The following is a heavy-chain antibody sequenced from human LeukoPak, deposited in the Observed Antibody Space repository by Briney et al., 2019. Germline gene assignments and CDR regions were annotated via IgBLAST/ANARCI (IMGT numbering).Heavy chain of an antibody. Sequence: PSETLSLACTVSGGSISSYYWSWIRQPPGKGLEWIGYIYYSGSTNYNPSLKSRVTISVDTSKNQFSLKLSSVTAADTAVYYCARATYYDFWSGYYDRENWFGPWGQGTLVTVSS. V-gene: IGHV4-59*01. J-gene: IGHJ5*02. CDR2: IYYSGST. D-gene: IGHD3-3*01. CDR1: GGSISSYY. CDR3: ARATYYDFWSGYYDRENWFGP.